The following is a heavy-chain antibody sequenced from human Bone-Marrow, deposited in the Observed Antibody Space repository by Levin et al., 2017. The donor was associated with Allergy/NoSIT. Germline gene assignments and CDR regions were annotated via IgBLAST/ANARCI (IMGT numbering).Heavy chain of an antibody. V-gene: IGHV3-15*01. D-gene: IGHD6-19*01. CDR1: GFTFSNAW. CDR2: IKSKTDGGTT. CDR3: TTEDSSDTGYSSGWYRSVYFQH. Sequence: TGGSLRLSCAASGFTFSNAWMSWVRQAPGKGLEWVGRIKSKTDGGTTDYAAPVKGRFTISRDDSKNTLYLQMNSLKTEDTAVYYCTTEDSSDTGYSSGWYRSVYFQHWGQGTLVTVSS. J-gene: IGHJ1*01.